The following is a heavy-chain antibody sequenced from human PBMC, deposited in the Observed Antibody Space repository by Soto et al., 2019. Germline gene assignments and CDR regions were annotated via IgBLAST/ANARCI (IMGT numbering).Heavy chain of an antibody. CDR2: IYYSGST. Sequence: SENLSLICTVSGGCISSGGYYWSWIRQHPGKGLEWIGYIYYSGSTYYNPSLKSRVTISVDTSKNQFSLKLSSVTAADTAVYYCASGIIAAAGRDYYYYGMDVWVQGATVP. CDR1: GGCISSGGYY. J-gene: IGHJ6*02. D-gene: IGHD6-13*01. CDR3: ASGIIAAAGRDYYYYGMDV. V-gene: IGHV4-31*03.